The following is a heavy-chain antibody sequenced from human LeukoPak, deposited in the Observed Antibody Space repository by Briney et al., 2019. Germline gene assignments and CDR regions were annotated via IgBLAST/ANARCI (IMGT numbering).Heavy chain of an antibody. V-gene: IGHV3-7*03. CDR3: ARGGGLDV. J-gene: IGHJ6*02. D-gene: IGHD3-16*01. Sequence: GGSLRLSCAASGFTFSSYWMNWARQAPGKGLEWVASINHNGNVNYYVDSVKGRFTISRDNAKNSPYLQMSNLRAEDTAVYFCARGGGLDVWGQGATVTVSS. CDR1: GFTFSSYW. CDR2: INHNGNVN.